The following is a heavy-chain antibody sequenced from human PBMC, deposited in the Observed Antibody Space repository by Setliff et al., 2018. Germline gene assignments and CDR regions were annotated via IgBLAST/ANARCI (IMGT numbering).Heavy chain of an antibody. J-gene: IGHJ4*02. V-gene: IGHV4-39*01. D-gene: IGHD3-16*01. CDR2: IFYTGTT. CDR1: GGSIRSTIHH. Sequence: SETLSLTCTVSGGSIRSTIHHWGWVRLSPGKGLQFMGSIFYTGTTYYDPSFKSRVTISLDTSRQQFSLDLRSVTAADTAVYYCARLPNYVWGSPVDYWGQGTLVTVSS. CDR3: ARLPNYVWGSPVDY.